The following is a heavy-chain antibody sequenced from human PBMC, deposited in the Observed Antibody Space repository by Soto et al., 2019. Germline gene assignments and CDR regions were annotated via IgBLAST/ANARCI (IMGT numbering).Heavy chain of an antibody. CDR2: MFPGDSGT. CDR1: GYTFTAYW. Sequence: PGESLKISCKVSGYTFTAYWIGWVRQMPGKGLEWMGIMFPGDSGTRYSPSFQGQVIISADKSIDTAYLQWNSLKASDTATYYCARHVTFLPDSWGQGTLVTVSS. D-gene: IGHD2-21*02. V-gene: IGHV5-51*01. CDR3: ARHVTFLPDS. J-gene: IGHJ4*02.